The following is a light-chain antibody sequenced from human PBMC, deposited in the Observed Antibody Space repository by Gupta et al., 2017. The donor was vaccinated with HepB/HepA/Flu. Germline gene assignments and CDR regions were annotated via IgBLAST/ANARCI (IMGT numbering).Light chain of an antibody. CDR2: YKSDSDK. CDR1: SRINVGTYR. Sequence: QAVLTQPSSLSASPGASASLTCPLRSRINVGTYRIYWYQQKQGSPPQYLLRYKSDSDKQQGSGVPSRFSGSKDASANAGILLISGLHSEDEADYYCMIWHSAAWVFGGGTKLTVL. J-gene: IGLJ3*02. CDR3: MIWHSAAWV. V-gene: IGLV5-45*02.